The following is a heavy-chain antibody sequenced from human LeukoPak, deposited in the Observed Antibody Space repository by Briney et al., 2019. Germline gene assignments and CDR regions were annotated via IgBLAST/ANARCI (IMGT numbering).Heavy chain of an antibody. CDR2: IKSKTDGGTT. V-gene: IGHV3-15*01. Sequence: GGSLRLSCAASGFTFTTAWMSWVRQAPGKGLEWVGRIKSKTDGGTTDYAAPVKGRFTISRDDSKNTLYLQMNSLRAEDTAVYYCAKGVLLWFGESRDWFDPWGQGTLVTVSS. J-gene: IGHJ5*02. D-gene: IGHD3-10*01. CDR3: AKGVLLWFGESRDWFDP. CDR1: GFTFTTAW.